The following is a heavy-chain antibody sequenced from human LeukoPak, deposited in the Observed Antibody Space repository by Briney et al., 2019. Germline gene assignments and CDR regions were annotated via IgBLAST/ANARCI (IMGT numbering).Heavy chain of an antibody. D-gene: IGHD3-10*01. CDR1: GFTFSNAW. V-gene: IGHV3-15*01. J-gene: IGHJ3*02. CDR3: TTDLGCIWFGEPPWCWAFDI. CDR2: IKSKTDGGTT. Sequence: GGSLRLSCAASGFTFSNAWMSWVRQAPGKGLEWVGRIKSKTDGGTTDYAAPVKGRFTISRDDSKNTLYQQMNSLKTEDTAVYYCTTDLGCIWFGEPPWCWAFDIWGQGTMVTVSS.